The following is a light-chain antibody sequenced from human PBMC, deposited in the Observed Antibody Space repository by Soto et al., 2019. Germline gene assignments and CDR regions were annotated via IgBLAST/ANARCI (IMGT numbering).Light chain of an antibody. CDR3: QQYNSYPIT. CDR2: GAS. Sequence: VMTQAPATLSVSPGERATLSCRASQTINNNVAWCQLKDGQVPRLVIYGASTRATDIPARFSGSGSGTEFTLTISSLQPDDFATYYCQQYNSYPITFGQGTKVDIK. J-gene: IGKJ1*01. CDR1: QTINNN. V-gene: IGKV3-15*01.